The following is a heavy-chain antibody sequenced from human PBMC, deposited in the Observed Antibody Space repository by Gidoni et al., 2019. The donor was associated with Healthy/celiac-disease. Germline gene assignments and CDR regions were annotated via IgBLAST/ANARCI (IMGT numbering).Heavy chain of an antibody. CDR1: GFTFSNAW. Sequence: EVQLVESGGGLVKPGGSLRLSCAASGFTFSNAWMSWVRQAPGKGLGWVGRIKSKTDGGTTDYAAPVKGRFTISRDDSKNTQYLQMNSLKTEDTAVYYCTTDKRWELLRRGWFDPWGQGTLVTVSS. J-gene: IGHJ5*02. CDR3: TTDKRWELLRRGWFDP. D-gene: IGHD1-26*01. CDR2: IKSKTDGGTT. V-gene: IGHV3-15*01.